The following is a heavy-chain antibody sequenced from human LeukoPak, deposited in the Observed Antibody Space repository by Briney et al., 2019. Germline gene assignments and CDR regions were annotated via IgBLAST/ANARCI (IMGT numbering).Heavy chain of an antibody. CDR2: IYHSGST. CDR1: VGSISSGCYS. J-gene: IGHJ5*02. V-gene: IGHV4-30-2*01. CDR3: ARVQVNWFDP. Sequence: PSETVSLTCAVSVGSISSGCYSWSWIRQPPGKGLEWIGYIYHSGSTYYNPSLKSRVTISVDRSKNQFSLKLSSVTAADTAVYYCARVQVNWFDPWGQGTLVTVSS.